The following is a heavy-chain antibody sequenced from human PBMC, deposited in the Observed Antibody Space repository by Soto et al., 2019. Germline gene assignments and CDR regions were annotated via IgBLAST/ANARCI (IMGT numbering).Heavy chain of an antibody. V-gene: IGHV3-33*01. J-gene: IGHJ4*02. D-gene: IGHD1-26*01. CDR2: IWYDGSNK. CDR1: GFTFSSYG. CDR3: ARDQVGMYSGYFDY. Sequence: GGSLRLSCAASGFTFSSYGMHWVRQAPGKGLEWVAVIWYDGSNKYYADSVKGRFTISRDNSKNTLYLQMNSLRAEDTAVYYCARDQVGMYSGYFDYWGQGTLVTVSS.